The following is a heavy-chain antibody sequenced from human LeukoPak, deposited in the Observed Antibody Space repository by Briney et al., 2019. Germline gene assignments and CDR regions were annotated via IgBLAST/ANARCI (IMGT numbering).Heavy chain of an antibody. Sequence: ASVKVSCKASGYTFTSYGISWVRQAPGQGLEWMGGITTYNGDSNYAQNLQGRVTMTTDTSTTTAYMELRSLRSDDTAVYYCARRSGNWYYFDYWGQGTLVTVSS. CDR1: GYTFTSYG. CDR3: ARRSGNWYYFDY. V-gene: IGHV1-18*01. D-gene: IGHD6-13*01. CDR2: ITTYNGDS. J-gene: IGHJ4*02.